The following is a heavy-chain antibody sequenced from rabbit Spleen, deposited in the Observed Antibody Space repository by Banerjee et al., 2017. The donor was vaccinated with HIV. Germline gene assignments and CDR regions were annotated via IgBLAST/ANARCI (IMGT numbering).Heavy chain of an antibody. D-gene: IGHD1-1*01. CDR3: ARDTSSSFSSYGMDL. CDR1: GFSFSSYW. Sequence: QEQLKESGGDLVKPEGSLTLTCTASGFSFSSYWMSWVRQAPGKGLEWIACIDAGSSGFTYFASWAKGRFTISKTSSTTVTLQMTSLTAADTATYFCARDTSSSFSSYGMDLLGPGTLVTVS. J-gene: IGHJ6*01. CDR2: IDAGSSGFT. V-gene: IGHV1S45*01.